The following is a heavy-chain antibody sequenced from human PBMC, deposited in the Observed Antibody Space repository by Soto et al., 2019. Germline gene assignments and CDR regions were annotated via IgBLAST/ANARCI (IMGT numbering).Heavy chain of an antibody. Sequence: GGSLRLSCAASGFTFSSYGMHWVRQAPGKGLEWVAVISYDGSNKYYADSVKGRFTISRDNSKNTLYLQMNSRRAEDTAVYYCAKGIAARLSWFDPWGQGT. CDR1: GFTFSSYG. J-gene: IGHJ5*02. CDR3: AKGIAARLSWFDP. D-gene: IGHD6-6*01. V-gene: IGHV3-30*18. CDR2: ISYDGSNK.